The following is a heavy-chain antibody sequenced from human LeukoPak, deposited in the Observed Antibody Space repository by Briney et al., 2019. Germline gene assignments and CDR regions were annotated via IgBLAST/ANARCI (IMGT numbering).Heavy chain of an antibody. V-gene: IGHV1-69*13. Sequence: ASVKVPCKASGGTFSSYAISWVRQAPGQGLEWMGGIIPIFGTANYAQKFQGRVTITADESTSTAYMELSSLRSEDTAVYYCARDGPRVYSYGNLYYHGMDVWGQGTTVTVSS. CDR1: GGTFSSYA. J-gene: IGHJ6*02. CDR2: IIPIFGTA. D-gene: IGHD5-18*01. CDR3: ARDGPRVYSYGNLYYHGMDV.